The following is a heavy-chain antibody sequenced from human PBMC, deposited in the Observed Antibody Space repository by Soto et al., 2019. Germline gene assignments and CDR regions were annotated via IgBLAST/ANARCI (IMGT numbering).Heavy chain of an antibody. CDR3: ARLTGYYSVDY. CDR1: GGSISGGGYS. Sequence: SETLSLTCAVSGGSISGGGYSWSWIRQPPGKGLEWIGYIYHSGSTYYNPSLESRVTISVDRSKNQFSLKLSSVTAADTAVYYCARLTGYYSVDYWGQGTLVTVSS. J-gene: IGHJ4*02. V-gene: IGHV4-30-2*01. D-gene: IGHD3-9*01. CDR2: IYHSGST.